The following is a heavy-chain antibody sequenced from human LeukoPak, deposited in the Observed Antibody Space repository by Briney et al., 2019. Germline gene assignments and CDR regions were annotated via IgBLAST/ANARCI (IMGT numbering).Heavy chain of an antibody. CDR1: GASISSYY. J-gene: IGHJ6*03. CDR3: ARDFKWFGESYHYYYMDV. D-gene: IGHD3-10*01. V-gene: IGHV4-4*07. CDR2: IYTSGST. Sequence: SETLSLTCTVSGASISSYYWSWIRQPPGKGLEWIGRIYTSGSTNYNPSLKSRVTMSVDTSKNQFSLKLSSVTAADTAVYYCARDFKWFGESYHYYYMDVWGKGTTVTVSS.